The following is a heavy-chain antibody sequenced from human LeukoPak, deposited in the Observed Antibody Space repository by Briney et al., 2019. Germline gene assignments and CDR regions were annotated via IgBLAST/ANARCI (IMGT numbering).Heavy chain of an antibody. CDR1: GYTFTSYY. V-gene: IGHV1-46*01. J-gene: IGHJ4*02. Sequence: ASVKVSCKASGYTFTSYYMHWVRQAPGQGLEWMGIINPSGGSTSYAQKFQGRVTMTRDTSTSTAYMELRSLRSDDTAVYYCARDRPTSIFDYWGQGTLVTVSS. CDR2: INPSGGST. CDR3: ARDRPTSIFDY. D-gene: IGHD3-16*01.